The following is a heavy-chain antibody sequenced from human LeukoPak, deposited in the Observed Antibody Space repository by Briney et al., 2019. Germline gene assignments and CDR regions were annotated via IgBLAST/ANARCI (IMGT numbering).Heavy chain of an antibody. CDR3: ARDLYQYYDFWSGYPDAFDI. Sequence: GGSLRLSCAASGFTFSSYSMNWVRQAPGKGLGWVSYISSSSSTIYYADSVKGRFTISRDNAKNSLYLQMNSLRAEDTAVYYCARDLYQYYDFWSGYPDAFDIWGQGTMVTVSS. CDR1: GFTFSSYS. V-gene: IGHV3-48*01. D-gene: IGHD3-3*01. CDR2: ISSSSSTI. J-gene: IGHJ3*02.